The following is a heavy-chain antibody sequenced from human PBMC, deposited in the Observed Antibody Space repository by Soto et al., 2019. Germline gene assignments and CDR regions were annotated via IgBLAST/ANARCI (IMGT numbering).Heavy chain of an antibody. V-gene: IGHV3-64D*06. CDR2: ISSNGDST. CDR1: GFTFSSSA. D-gene: IGHD1-20*01. CDR3: VKDRYNWNGGGDC. Sequence: GGSLTLSCSASGFTFSSSAMHWVRQAPGKGLEYVSVISSNGDSTYYADSVKDRFTISRDNSKNTLYLQVSSLRAEDTAVYYCVKDRYNWNGGGDCWGQGTLVTVSS. J-gene: IGHJ4*02.